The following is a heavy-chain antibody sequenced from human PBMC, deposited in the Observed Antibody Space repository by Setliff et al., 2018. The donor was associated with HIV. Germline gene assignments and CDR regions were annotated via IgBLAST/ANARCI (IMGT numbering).Heavy chain of an antibody. Sequence: ASVKVSCKASGYTFTNYYIHWVRQAPGQGLEWMGLINPSGGRTSYAQKFQGRLTMTRDTSRSTVYMELSSLRAEDTAVYYCARDSSSWSWAEYFQFWGQGTPVTVSS. CDR1: GYTFTNYY. CDR2: INPSGGRT. V-gene: IGHV1-46*01. J-gene: IGHJ1*01. CDR3: ARDSSSWSWAEYFQF. D-gene: IGHD6-13*01.